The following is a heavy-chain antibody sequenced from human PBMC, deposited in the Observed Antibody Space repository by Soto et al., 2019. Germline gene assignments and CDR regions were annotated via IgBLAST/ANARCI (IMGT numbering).Heavy chain of an antibody. J-gene: IGHJ5*02. CDR2: IYYSGST. V-gene: IGHV4-31*03. D-gene: IGHD2-2*01. CDR3: ARGRGPPVVVPAAMRRGGSNWFDP. CDR1: GGSISSGGYY. Sequence: SETLSLTCTVSGGSISSGGYYWSWIRQHPGKGLEWIGYIYYSGSTYYNPSLKSRVTISVDTSKNQFSLKLSSVTAADTAVYYCARGRGPPVVVPAAMRRGGSNWFDPWGQGTLVTVSS.